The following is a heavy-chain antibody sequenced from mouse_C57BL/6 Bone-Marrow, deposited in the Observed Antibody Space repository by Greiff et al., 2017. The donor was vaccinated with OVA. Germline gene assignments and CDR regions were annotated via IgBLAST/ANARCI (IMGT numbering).Heavy chain of an antibody. J-gene: IGHJ2*01. CDR3: ARERLRRGGRAY. CDR1: GYTFTSYW. CDR2: IDPSDSST. D-gene: IGHD2-4*01. Sequence: QVQLKQPGAELVRPGTSVKLSCTASGYTFTSYWMHWVKQRPGQGLEWIGVIDPSDSSTNYNQTFKGKATLTVDTSSSTAYMQLSSLTSEDAAVYYCARERLRRGGRAYWGQGTTLTVSA. V-gene: IGHV1-59*01.